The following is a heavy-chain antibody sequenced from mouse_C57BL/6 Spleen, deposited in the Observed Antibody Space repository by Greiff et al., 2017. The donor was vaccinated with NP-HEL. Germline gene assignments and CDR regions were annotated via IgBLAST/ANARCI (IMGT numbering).Heavy chain of an antibody. CDR1: GFSLTSYG. CDR3: ARNDRSSYSYWYFDV. V-gene: IGHV2-2*01. J-gene: IGHJ1*03. CDR2: IWSGGST. D-gene: IGHD1-1*01. Sequence: QVQLQQSGPGLVQPSQSLSIPCTVSGFSLTSYGVHWVRQSPGTGLEWLGVIWSGGSTDYNAAFISRLSISKDNSKSQVFFKMNSLQADDTSIYYCARNDRSSYSYWYFDVWGTGTTVTVSS.